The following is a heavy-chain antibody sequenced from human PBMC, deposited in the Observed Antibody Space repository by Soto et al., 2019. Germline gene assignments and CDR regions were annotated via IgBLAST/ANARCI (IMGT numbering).Heavy chain of an antibody. D-gene: IGHD4-17*01. CDR2: ISNDGTNR. CDR3: ARDGYGDYAGDSWFDT. V-gene: IGHV3-30*09. Sequence: GGSLRLSCVASGFTFSSYTMHWVRQAPGKGLEWVATISNDGTNREYADSVKGRFAISRDRSKNTVFLQMNSLRGEDTAVYYCARDGYGDYAGDSWFDTWGQGTLVTVSS. J-gene: IGHJ5*02. CDR1: GFTFSSYT.